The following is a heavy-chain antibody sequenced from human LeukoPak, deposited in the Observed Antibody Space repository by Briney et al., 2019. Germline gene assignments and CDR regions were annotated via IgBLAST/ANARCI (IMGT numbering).Heavy chain of an antibody. CDR1: GDSISTYQ. V-gene: IGHV4-59*01. D-gene: IGHD3-16*01. CDR2: ISYSGGT. CDR3: ARVGRGDHTWGSYSFDY. J-gene: IGHJ4*02. Sequence: SETLSLTCTVSGDSISTYQWSWTRQPPGKGLEWIGYISYSGGTMYNPSLRSRVTISIDTSKNQFSLKLSSVTAADTAVYYCARVGRGDHTWGSYSFDYWGQGALVTVSS.